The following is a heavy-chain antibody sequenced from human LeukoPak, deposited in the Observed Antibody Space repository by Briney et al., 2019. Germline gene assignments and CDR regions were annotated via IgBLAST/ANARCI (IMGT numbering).Heavy chain of an antibody. CDR3: ANYGSGTYRFDP. CDR2: IYYSGTT. J-gene: IGHJ5*02. V-gene: IGHV4-31*03. D-gene: IGHD3-10*01. CDR1: GGSISSGGYY. Sequence: PSETLSLTCTVSGGSISSGGYYWSWIRQHPGKGLEWIGYIYYSGTTYYNPSLKSRVTISVDTSKNQFSLMLSPVTAADTAVYYCANYGSGTYRFDPWGQGTLVTVSS.